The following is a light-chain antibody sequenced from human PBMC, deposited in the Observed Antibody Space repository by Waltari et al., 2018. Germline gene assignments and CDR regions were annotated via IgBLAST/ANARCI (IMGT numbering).Light chain of an antibody. Sequence: EYVLTQSPGTLSLSPGERATLPCRASQSAASIYLAWYQQKPGQAPRLRIYGASNRATGIPDRFSGSGSGKDFTLTISRLEPEDFAVYYCQQYGDSPLYTFGRGTKLEIK. CDR1: QSAASIY. J-gene: IGKJ2*01. CDR2: GAS. V-gene: IGKV3-20*01. CDR3: QQYGDSPLYT.